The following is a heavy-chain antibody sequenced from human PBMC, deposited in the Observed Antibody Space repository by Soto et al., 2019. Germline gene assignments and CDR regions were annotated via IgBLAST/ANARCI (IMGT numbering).Heavy chain of an antibody. V-gene: IGHV1-8*02. CDR1: GYDFTAYD. CDR3: GRGPSPRAPSGGTPYYYAMYF. Sequence: ASVKVSCKASGYDFTAYDINWVRQASGQGLEWMGWMNPINGATGSARRFQGRVSMTRNTATGTAYLELTSLRSDDSAVYYCGRGPSPRAPSGGTPYYYAMYFWGQGTTVTVSS. J-gene: IGHJ6*02. CDR2: MNPINGAT. D-gene: IGHD2-15*01.